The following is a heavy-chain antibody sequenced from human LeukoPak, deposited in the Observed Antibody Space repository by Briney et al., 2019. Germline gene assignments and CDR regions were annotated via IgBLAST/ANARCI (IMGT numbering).Heavy chain of an antibody. V-gene: IGHV3-74*01. CDR3: ARGHAYNGFAY. CDR1: GFTFSSYW. Sequence: GGSLRLSCAASGFTFSSYWMHWVRQAPGKGLVWVSRINSDGSSTTYADSAKGRFTISRDNAKNTLYLQMNSLRAEDTAVYYCARGHAYNGFAYWGQGTLVTVSS. D-gene: IGHD5-24*01. J-gene: IGHJ4*02. CDR2: INSDGSST.